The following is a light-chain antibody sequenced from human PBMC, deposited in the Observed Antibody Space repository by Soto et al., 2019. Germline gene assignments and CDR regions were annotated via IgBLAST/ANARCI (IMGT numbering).Light chain of an antibody. J-gene: IGKJ4*01. Sequence: DIQMTQSPSSLSASVGDRVTITCQASQDITNYLNWYQQKSGKAPKLLIYDASNLETRVPSRFSGSGSGTDFTFTISSLQPEDIATYYCQHYDNFPITFGGGTKVEIK. CDR1: QDITNY. CDR2: DAS. V-gene: IGKV1-33*01. CDR3: QHYDNFPIT.